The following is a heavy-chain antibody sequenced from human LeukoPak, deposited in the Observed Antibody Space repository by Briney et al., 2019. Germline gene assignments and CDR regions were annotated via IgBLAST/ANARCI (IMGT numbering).Heavy chain of an antibody. D-gene: IGHD6-19*01. CDR1: GFTFIDYD. CDR3: ARGGIQVSGIDEFDY. Sequence: GGSLRLSCAASGFTFIDYDMHWVRHVIGKGLEWVSAIGIRGDTHYSGSVKGRFTISRENAESSLYPQMNSLRAEDTAVYYCARGGIQVSGIDEFDYWGQGTLVTVSS. CDR2: IGIRGDT. V-gene: IGHV3-13*01. J-gene: IGHJ4*02.